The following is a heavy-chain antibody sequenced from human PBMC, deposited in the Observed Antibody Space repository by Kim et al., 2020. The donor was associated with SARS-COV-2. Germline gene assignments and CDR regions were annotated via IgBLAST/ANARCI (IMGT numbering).Heavy chain of an antibody. CDR1: EFTVSTST. V-gene: IGHV3-30-3*01. Sequence: GGSLRLSCAASEFTVSTSTMNWVRQSPGRGLDWVAVISHDSTNKIYADSVKGRFTISRDNSKNTLYMDMDSLIPEDTAVYYCAREINAFDIWGQGTMVTV. CDR2: ISHDSTNK. J-gene: IGHJ3*02. CDR3: AREINAFDI.